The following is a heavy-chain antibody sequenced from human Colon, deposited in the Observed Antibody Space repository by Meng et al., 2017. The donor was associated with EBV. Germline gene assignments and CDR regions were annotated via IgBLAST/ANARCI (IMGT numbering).Heavy chain of an antibody. CDR3: ARGGYYSFDY. J-gene: IGHJ4*02. CDR1: GGSISSVYW. Sequence: QGPVQDSGPGLVKPSETLSLTWSVSGGSISSVYWCTWVRQSPGKGLEWIGEIYHSGSTNYNPSLKSRVTISVDKSKNQFSLKLTSVTAADTAVYYCARGGYYSFDYWGQRTLVTVSS. V-gene: IGHV4-4*02. CDR2: IYHSGST. D-gene: IGHD5-18*01.